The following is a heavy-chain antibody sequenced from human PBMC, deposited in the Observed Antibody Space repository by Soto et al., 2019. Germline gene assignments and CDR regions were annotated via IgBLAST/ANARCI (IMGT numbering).Heavy chain of an antibody. D-gene: IGHD3-10*01. J-gene: IGHJ4*02. CDR1: GFTVSFNY. V-gene: IGHV3-66*01. Sequence: GGSLRLSCAASGFTVSFNYMNWVRQAPGKGLEWVSVIYSDGSTYYADSVKGRFTMSRDNSTNTLYLQMNSLRAEDTAVYYCARARAKFGELNSWGQGTLVTVSS. CDR2: IYSDGST. CDR3: ARARAKFGELNS.